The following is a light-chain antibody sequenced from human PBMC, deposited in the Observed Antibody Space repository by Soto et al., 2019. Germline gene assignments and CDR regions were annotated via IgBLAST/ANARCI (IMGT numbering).Light chain of an antibody. Sequence: DIQMTQSPSSLSASVGDTVTITCRASQSISLFLNWYQQKPGKAPKLLIYAASSLQSGVPSRFPSNGSGTDFTLTISSLQPEDFATYYCHQTDSIPETFGQGTKVEIK. CDR1: QSISLF. CDR3: HQTDSIPET. CDR2: AAS. J-gene: IGKJ1*01. V-gene: IGKV1-39*01.